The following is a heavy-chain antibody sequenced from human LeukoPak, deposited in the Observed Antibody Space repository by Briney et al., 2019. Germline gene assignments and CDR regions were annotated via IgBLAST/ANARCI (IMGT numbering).Heavy chain of an antibody. J-gene: IGHJ4*02. Sequence: GGSLRLSCAAFGFTFDNYAMHWVRQAPGKGLEWVSGITWNSGEIDYADSVKGRFTISRDNAKNSLYLQMNSLRAEDTAVYYCARPYSSSWGYFDYWGQGTLVTVSS. CDR2: ITWNSGEI. D-gene: IGHD6-13*01. CDR3: ARPYSSSWGYFDY. CDR1: GFTFDNYA. V-gene: IGHV3-9*01.